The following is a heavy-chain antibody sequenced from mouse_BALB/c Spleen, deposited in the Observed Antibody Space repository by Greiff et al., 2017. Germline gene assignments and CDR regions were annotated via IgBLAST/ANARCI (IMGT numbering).Heavy chain of an antibody. J-gene: IGHJ1*01. CDR2: IYPGNVNT. CDR1: GYTFTSYY. Sequence: QVQLQQSGPELVKPGASVRISCKASGYTFTSYYIHWVKQRPGQGLEWIGWIYPGNVNTKYNEKFKGKATLTADKSSSTAYMQLSSLTSEDSAVYFCARRGYGSSYGYFDVWGAGTTVTVSS. CDR3: ARRGYGSSYGYFDV. V-gene: IGHV1S56*01. D-gene: IGHD1-1*01.